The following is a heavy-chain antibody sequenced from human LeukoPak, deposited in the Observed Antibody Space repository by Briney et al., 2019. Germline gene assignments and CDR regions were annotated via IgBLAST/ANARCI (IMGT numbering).Heavy chain of an antibody. Sequence: SETLSLTCTVSGGSISSSSYYWGWIRQPPGKGLEWIGSIYYSGSTYYNPSLKSRVTISVDTSKNQFSLKLSSVTAADTAVYYCAREWFGESNWFDPWGQGTLVTVSS. V-gene: IGHV4-39*07. J-gene: IGHJ5*02. CDR2: IYYSGST. D-gene: IGHD3-10*01. CDR1: GGSISSSSYY. CDR3: AREWFGESNWFDP.